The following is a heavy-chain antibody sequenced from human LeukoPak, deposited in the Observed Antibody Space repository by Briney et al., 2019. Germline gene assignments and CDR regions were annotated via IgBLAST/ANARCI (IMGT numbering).Heavy chain of an antibody. V-gene: IGHV3-48*03. J-gene: IGHJ4*02. CDR2: ISSSGSTI. CDR3: ARADFLLTGYYFDY. CDR1: GFTFSSYE. D-gene: IGHD3-9*01. Sequence: GGSLRLSCAASGFTFSSYEMNWVRQAPGKGLEWVSYISSSGSTIYYADSVKGRFTISRDNAKNSLYLQMNSLRAEDTAVYYCARADFLLTGYYFDYWGQGTLVTVSS.